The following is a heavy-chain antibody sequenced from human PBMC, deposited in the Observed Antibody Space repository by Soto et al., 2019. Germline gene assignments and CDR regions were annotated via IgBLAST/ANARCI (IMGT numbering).Heavy chain of an antibody. CDR3: ARIPVLRYCDALYYGMDV. CDR2: ISSSSSTI. V-gene: IGHV3-48*02. D-gene: IGHD3-9*01. J-gene: IGHJ6*02. Sequence: EVQLVESGGGLVQPGGSLRLSCAASGFTFSSYSMNWVRQAPGKGLEWVSYISSSSSTIYYADSVKGRFTISRDNAKNCMYLQLSSRRDEDTAVYYCARIPVLRYCDALYYGMDVWGQGTTVTVSS. CDR1: GFTFSSYS.